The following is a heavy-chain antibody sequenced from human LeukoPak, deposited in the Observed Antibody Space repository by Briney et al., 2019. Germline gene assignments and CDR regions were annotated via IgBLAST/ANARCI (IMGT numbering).Heavy chain of an antibody. CDR3: AKDPPYYYDSSGYGGGAFDI. J-gene: IGHJ3*02. D-gene: IGHD3-22*01. V-gene: IGHV3-23*01. Sequence: GGSLRLSCAASGFTFSSYAMSWVRQAPGKGLEWVSAISGSGGSTYYADSVKGRFTISRDNSKNTVYLQMNSLRAEDTAVYYCAKDPPYYYDSSGYGGGAFDIWGQGTMVTVSS. CDR1: GFTFSSYA. CDR2: ISGSGGST.